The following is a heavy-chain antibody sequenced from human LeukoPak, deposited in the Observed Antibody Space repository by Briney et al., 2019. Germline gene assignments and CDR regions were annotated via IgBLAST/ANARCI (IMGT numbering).Heavy chain of an antibody. Sequence: GSGPTLVSPTQTLTLTCTFSGFSLSTRGVGVGWIRQPPGKALEWLALIYWDDDKRYSPSLKSRLTITKDTSKNQVVLTMTNMDPVDTATYYCARALDGTMLYRYSSSFYFDYWGQGTLVTVSS. CDR2: IYWDDDK. D-gene: IGHD6-13*01. V-gene: IGHV2-5*02. CDR1: GFSLSTRGVG. CDR3: ARALDGTMLYRYSSSFYFDY. J-gene: IGHJ4*02.